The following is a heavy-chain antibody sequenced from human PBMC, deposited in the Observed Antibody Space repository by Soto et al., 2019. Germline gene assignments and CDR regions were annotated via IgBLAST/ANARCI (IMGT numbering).Heavy chain of an antibody. Sequence: GASVKVSCKASGYTFTSYAMHWVRQAPGQRLEWMGWINAGNGNTKYSQKFQGRVTITRDTSASTAYMELSSLRSEDTAVYYCARDLVDIVATVPTNWFDPWGQGTLVTVSS. CDR1: GYTFTSYA. CDR3: ARDLVDIVATVPTNWFDP. V-gene: IGHV1-3*01. CDR2: INAGNGNT. J-gene: IGHJ5*02. D-gene: IGHD5-12*01.